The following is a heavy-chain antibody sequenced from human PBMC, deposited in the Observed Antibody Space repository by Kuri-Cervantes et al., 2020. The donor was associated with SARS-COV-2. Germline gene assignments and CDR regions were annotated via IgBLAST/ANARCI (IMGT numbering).Heavy chain of an antibody. D-gene: IGHD6-19*01. J-gene: IGHJ4*02. Sequence: GGSLRLSCKGSGYSFTSYWIGWARQMPGKGLEWMGIIYPGDSDTRYSPSFQGQVTISADKSFSTAYLQWSSLKASDTAMYYCARTGRGDVAVAGPFYDYWGQGTLVTVSS. CDR1: GYSFTSYW. CDR2: IYPGDSDT. V-gene: IGHV5-51*01. CDR3: ARTGRGDVAVAGPFYDY.